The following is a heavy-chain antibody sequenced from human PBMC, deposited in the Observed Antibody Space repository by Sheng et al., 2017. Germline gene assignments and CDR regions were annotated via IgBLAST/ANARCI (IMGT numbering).Heavy chain of an antibody. V-gene: IGHV3-53*01. CDR2: IYYDGSA. J-gene: IGHJ3*02. CDR1: GFTVNSNY. CDR3: ARGGALDI. Sequence: EVQLVESGGDLIQPGGSLRLSCVASGFTVNSNYMNWVRQAPGKGLEWVSVIYYDGSAYYPDSVKGRFTISRENSENTVYLQINSLRAEDTAVYYCARGGALDIWGQGDNGHRLF.